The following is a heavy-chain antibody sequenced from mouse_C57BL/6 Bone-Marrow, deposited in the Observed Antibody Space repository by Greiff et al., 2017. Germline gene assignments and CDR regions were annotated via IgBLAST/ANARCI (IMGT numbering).Heavy chain of an antibody. V-gene: IGHV5-4*01. CDR1: GFTFSSYA. Sequence: EVKLVESGGGLVKPGGSLKLSCAASGFTFSSYAMSWVRQTPEKRLEWVATISDGGSYTYYPDNVKGRFTISRDNAKNNLYLQMSHLKSEDTAMYYCARDQNYGSSYLGDYWGQGTTLTVSS. CDR2: ISDGGSYT. J-gene: IGHJ2*01. CDR3: ARDQNYGSSYLGDY. D-gene: IGHD1-1*01.